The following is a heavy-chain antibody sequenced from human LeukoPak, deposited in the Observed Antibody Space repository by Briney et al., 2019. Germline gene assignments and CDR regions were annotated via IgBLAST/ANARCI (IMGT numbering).Heavy chain of an antibody. CDR3: ARDSTYYYYYGMDV. Sequence: PGGSMRLSCAASGFTFNSYSMNWVRQAPGKGLEWVSSISSSSSSIYYADSVKGRFTISRDNAKNSLYLQMNSLRAEDTAVYYCARDSTYYYYYGMDVWGQGTTVTVSS. CDR1: GFTFNSYS. J-gene: IGHJ6*02. CDR2: ISSSSSSI. V-gene: IGHV3-21*01.